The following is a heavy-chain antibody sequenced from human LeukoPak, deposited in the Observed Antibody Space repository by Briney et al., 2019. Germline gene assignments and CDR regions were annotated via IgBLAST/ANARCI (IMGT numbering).Heavy chain of an antibody. J-gene: IGHJ5*02. V-gene: IGHV1-46*01. D-gene: IGHD3-10*01. CDR1: GYTFTSYY. Sequence: ASVKVSCKASGYTFTSYYMHWVRQAPGQGLEWMGIINPSGGSTSYAQKFQGRVTMTRDTSASTVYMELGSLRFDDTAVYYCARGLGSGSYYGAWGQGTLVTVSS. CDR3: ARGLGSGSYYGA. CDR2: INPSGGST.